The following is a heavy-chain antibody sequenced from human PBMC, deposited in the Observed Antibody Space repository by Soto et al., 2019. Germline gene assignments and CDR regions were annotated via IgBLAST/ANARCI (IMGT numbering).Heavy chain of an antibody. J-gene: IGHJ4*02. CDR3: AKDGSHSGYELDS. CDR1: GFTFTKFA. Sequence: EVQLLESGGGLVQPGGSLRLSCVASGFTFTKFAMTWVRQAPGKGLEWVSSIRGSGTTTYYADSAKGRFAISRDNSKNTLYLQMNSLRAEDTATYYCAKDGSHSGYELDSWGQGILVTVSS. V-gene: IGHV3-23*01. D-gene: IGHD5-12*01. CDR2: IRGSGTTT.